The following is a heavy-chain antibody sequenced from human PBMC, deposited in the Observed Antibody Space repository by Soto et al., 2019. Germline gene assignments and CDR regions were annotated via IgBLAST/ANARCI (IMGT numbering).Heavy chain of an antibody. CDR2: TSPIIGTT. V-gene: IGHV1-69*01. Sequence: QVQLVQSGAEMKKPGSSVKVSCKVSGDTITNYAISWVRQAPGQGLEWMGGTSPIIGTTDYAQKFQGRVNITTDETTSTSYRGLSSLTSDDTAVYYCARGASRDTWDHWGQGTLVTVSS. CDR1: GDTITNYA. J-gene: IGHJ4*02. CDR3: ARGASRDTWDH. D-gene: IGHD5-18*01.